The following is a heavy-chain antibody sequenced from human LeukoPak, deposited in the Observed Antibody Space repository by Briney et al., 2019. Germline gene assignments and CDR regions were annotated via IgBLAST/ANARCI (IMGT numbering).Heavy chain of an antibody. CDR1: GVMFPSYW. CDR3: AKEYWGFSGSQSAGLNI. V-gene: IGHV3-30*18. CDR2: ISYDGSNK. J-gene: IGHJ3*02. D-gene: IGHD1-26*01. Sequence: GGSLRLSCAASGVMFPSYWMTWVRQAPGKGLEWVAVISYDGSNKYYADSVKGRFTISRDNSKNTLYLQMNSLRSEDTAVFYCAKEYWGFSGSQSAGLNIWGHGTMVTVSS.